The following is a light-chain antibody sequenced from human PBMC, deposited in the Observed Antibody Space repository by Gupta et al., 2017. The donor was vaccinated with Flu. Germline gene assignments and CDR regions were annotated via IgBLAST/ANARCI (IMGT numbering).Light chain of an antibody. V-gene: IGKV1-9*01. Sequence: DIQLTQSPSFLSASVGDRVTITCRASQDISAYLAWYQQNPGKAPKLLIYGASTLQSGVPSRFSGSGSGTEFALTINSPQPEDFATYYCQQVNSYPLTFGQGTKVEIK. CDR2: GAS. CDR3: QQVNSYPLT. J-gene: IGKJ1*01. CDR1: QDISAY.